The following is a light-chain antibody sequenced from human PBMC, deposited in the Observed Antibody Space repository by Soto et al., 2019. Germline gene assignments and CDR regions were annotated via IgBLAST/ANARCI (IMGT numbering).Light chain of an antibody. CDR3: QLIYTTLSIS. J-gene: IGKJ5*01. CDR1: EYIARH. CDR2: AAS. Sequence: DIQMTQSPSSLSASVGDRLTITCRASEYIARHVNWYQLKPGKAPNLLIYAASNLQTGVPLRFRGGGSGTYFTLTISNMQPEDFATDYCQLIYTTLSISFGQGTRLEMK. V-gene: IGKV1-39*01.